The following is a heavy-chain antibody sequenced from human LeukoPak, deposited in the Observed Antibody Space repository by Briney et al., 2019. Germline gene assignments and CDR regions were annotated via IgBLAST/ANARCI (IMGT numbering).Heavy chain of an antibody. CDR3: ATWAATILGTDY. D-gene: IGHD3-3*01. CDR1: GFTFSSCG. J-gene: IGHJ4*02. Sequence: GGSLRLSCAASGFTFSSCGMYWVRQAPGKGPEWVAFIRYDGNDEYYAESVKGRFTISRDNPKNTLNLQLNSLRTEDTAVYYCATWAATILGTDYWGQGTLVTVSS. V-gene: IGHV3-30*02. CDR2: IRYDGNDE.